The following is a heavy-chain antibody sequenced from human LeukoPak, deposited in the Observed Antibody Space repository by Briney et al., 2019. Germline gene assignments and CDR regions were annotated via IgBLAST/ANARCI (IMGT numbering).Heavy chain of an antibody. CDR1: GFTFSSYW. V-gene: IGHV3-7*03. D-gene: IGHD6-19*01. Sequence: GGSLRLSCEASGFTFSSYWMSWVRQAPGKGLEWVANIKQDGSEKYYMDSVQGRFTISRDNAKNSLYLQMNSLRAEDTAVYYCARDSDSGWPKYYFDYWGQGTLVTVSS. J-gene: IGHJ4*02. CDR3: ARDSDSGWPKYYFDY. CDR2: IKQDGSEK.